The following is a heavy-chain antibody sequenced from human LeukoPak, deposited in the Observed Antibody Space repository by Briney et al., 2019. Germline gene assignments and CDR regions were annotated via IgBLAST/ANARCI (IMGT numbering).Heavy chain of an antibody. V-gene: IGHV3-7*01. CDR2: IKQDGSEK. CDR1: GFTFSDYW. J-gene: IGHJ5*02. D-gene: IGHD6-13*01. Sequence: GGSLRLSCAVSGFTFSDYWMSWVRQAPGRGLEWVANIKQDGSEKNYVDSVKGRFTISRDNAKNSLYLQMNSLRAEDTAVYYCARDLGSSSWYLNWFDPWGQGTLVTVSS. CDR3: ARDLGSSSWYLNWFDP.